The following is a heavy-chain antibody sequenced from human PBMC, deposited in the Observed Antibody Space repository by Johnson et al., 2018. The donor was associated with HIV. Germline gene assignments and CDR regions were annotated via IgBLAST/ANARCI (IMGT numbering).Heavy chain of an antibody. J-gene: IGHJ3*02. CDR3: ARRRRDGDTFDI. V-gene: IGHV3-48*04. Sequence: VQLVESGGGLVQPGGSLRLSCAASGFTFSSYWMSWVRQAPGKGLAWVSYISSSGSTIYYADSVMGRFTISRDNAKNSLYLQMNTLRAEDTAVYYCARRRRDGDTFDIWGRGTMVTVSS. CDR2: ISSSGSTI. D-gene: IGHD5-24*01. CDR1: GFTFSSYW.